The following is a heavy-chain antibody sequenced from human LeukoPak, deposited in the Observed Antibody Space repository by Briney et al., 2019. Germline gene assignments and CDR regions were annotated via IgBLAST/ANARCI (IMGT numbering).Heavy chain of an antibody. Sequence: GGSLRLSCAASGITLSNYGMSWVRQAPGKGLEWVAGISGSGGSTNYADSVKGRFTISRDNSKNTLYLQMNSLRAEDTAIYYCTRGRGSYSLDYWGRGTLVTVSS. CDR3: TRGRGSYSLDY. D-gene: IGHD1-26*01. CDR2: ISGSGGST. CDR1: GITLSNYG. V-gene: IGHV3-23*01. J-gene: IGHJ4*02.